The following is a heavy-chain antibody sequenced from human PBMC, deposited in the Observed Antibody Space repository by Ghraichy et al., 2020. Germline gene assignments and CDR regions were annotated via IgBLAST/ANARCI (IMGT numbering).Heavy chain of an antibody. CDR2: ITPSSRTT. Sequence: LSLTCVGSGFSFSSHSMNWVRQSPGKGLEWVSYITPSSRTTSYADSVRGRFTISRDNAQNSLYLQMNSLRDEDTAVYYCARGGTVVRFFYFNGMDVGGQGTTVTVSS. D-gene: IGHD4-23*01. V-gene: IGHV3-48*02. J-gene: IGHJ6*02. CDR3: ARGGTVVRFFYFNGMDV. CDR1: GFSFSSHS.